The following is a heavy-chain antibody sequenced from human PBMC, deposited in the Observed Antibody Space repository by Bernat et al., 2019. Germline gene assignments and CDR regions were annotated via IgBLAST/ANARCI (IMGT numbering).Heavy chain of an antibody. CDR3: ARSGGSSDDY. J-gene: IGHJ4*02. CDR1: GFTFSSYA. Sequence: QVQLVESGGGVVQPGRSLRLSCAASGFTFSSYAMHWVRQAPGKGLEWVAVISYDGSNEYYADSVKGRFTISRVNSKNTLFLQMNSLRAEDTAVYFCARSGGSSDDYWGQGTLVTVSS. CDR2: ISYDGSNE. D-gene: IGHD6-6*01. V-gene: IGHV3-30-3*01.